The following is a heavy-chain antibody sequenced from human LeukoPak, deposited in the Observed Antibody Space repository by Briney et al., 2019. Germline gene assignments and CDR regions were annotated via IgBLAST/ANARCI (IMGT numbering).Heavy chain of an antibody. D-gene: IGHD2/OR15-2a*01. CDR2: IYYSGST. CDR1: GGSISSSSYY. Sequence: SETLSLTCTVSGGSISSSSYYWGWIRQPPGKGLEWIGSIYYSGSTYYNPSLKSRVTISVDTSKNQFSLKLSSVTAADTAVYYCARAPLVIVVTAFDYWGQGTLVTVSS. J-gene: IGHJ4*02. CDR3: ARAPLVIVVTAFDY. V-gene: IGHV4-39*01.